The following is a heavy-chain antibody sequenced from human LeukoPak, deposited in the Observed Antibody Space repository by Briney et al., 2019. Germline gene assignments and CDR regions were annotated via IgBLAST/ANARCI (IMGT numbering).Heavy chain of an antibody. CDR2: ISSSSSYI. D-gene: IGHD4-17*01. J-gene: IGHJ6*02. V-gene: IGHV3-21*01. Sequence: GGSLRLPCAASGFTFSSYSMNWVRQAPGKGLEWVSSISSSSSYIYYADSVKGRFTISRDNAKNSLYLQMNSLRAEDTAVYYCARVNYGDYVDYYGMDVWGQGTTVTVSS. CDR3: ARVNYGDYVDYYGMDV. CDR1: GFTFSSYS.